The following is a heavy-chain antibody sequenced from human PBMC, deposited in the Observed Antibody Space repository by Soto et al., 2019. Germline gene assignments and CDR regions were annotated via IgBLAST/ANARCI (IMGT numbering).Heavy chain of an antibody. V-gene: IGHV3-74*01. J-gene: IGHJ4*02. CDR2: IYNDGTYS. CDR1: GFIFKMYW. Sequence: EVQLVESGGGLVPPGGSVRLSCAASGFIFKMYWMHWVRQSPGKGLVWISRIYNDGTYSDYADSVRGRFTISRDNVNDTLYLPMNNLRADDSGLSYCTIGPRHISTGTGDYWGQGTQVTVSS. CDR3: TIGPRHISTGTGDY. D-gene: IGHD3-10*01.